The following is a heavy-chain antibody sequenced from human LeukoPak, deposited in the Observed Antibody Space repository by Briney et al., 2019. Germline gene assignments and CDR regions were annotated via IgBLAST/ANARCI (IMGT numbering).Heavy chain of an antibody. Sequence: GGSLRLSCEASGFVFSNFAMSWVRQAPGKGLQWVAGSSDSGGRTFYADSVKGRFIITRDNSKNTLYLQMNSLRAEDTAIYYCAKAIWVAATSSWFCLDYWGQGTLVTVSS. CDR3: AKAIWVAATSSWFCLDY. CDR2: SSDSGGRT. CDR1: GFVFSNFA. J-gene: IGHJ4*02. V-gene: IGHV3-23*01. D-gene: IGHD3-10*01.